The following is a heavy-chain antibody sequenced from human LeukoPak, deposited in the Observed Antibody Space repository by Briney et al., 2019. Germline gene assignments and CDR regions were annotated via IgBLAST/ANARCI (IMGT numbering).Heavy chain of an antibody. J-gene: IGHJ4*02. CDR3: ARDAGTDGTYFDY. CDR2: ISYDGSNK. V-gene: IGHV3-30*04. CDR1: GFLFRAYA. Sequence: GSLRLSCAASGFLFRAYALHWVRQAPGKGLEWVAVISYDGSNKYYVDSVKGRITISRYKSKNTVYLQMNSLRVEDTGVYYCARDAGTDGTYFDYWGQGTLVTVSS. D-gene: IGHD1-1*01.